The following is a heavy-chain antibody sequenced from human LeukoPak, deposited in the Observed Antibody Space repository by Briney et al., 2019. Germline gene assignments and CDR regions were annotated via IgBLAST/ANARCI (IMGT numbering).Heavy chain of an antibody. J-gene: IGHJ4*02. D-gene: IGHD5-18*01. V-gene: IGHV4-34*01. CDR1: GGSFSGYY. CDR3: AGYVDTAMVTNYFDY. Sequence: PSETLSLTCAVYGGSFSGYYWSWIRQPPGKGPEWIGEINHSGSTNYNPSLKSRVTISVDTSKNQFSLKLSSVTAADTAVYYCAGYVDTAMVTNYFDYWGQGTLVTVSS. CDR2: INHSGST.